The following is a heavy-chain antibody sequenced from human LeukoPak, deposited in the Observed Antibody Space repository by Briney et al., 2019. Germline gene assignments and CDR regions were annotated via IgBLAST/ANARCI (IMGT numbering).Heavy chain of an antibody. D-gene: IGHD6-19*01. CDR2: ISAYNGNT. CDR3: ARAPGYSSGWYGGGDY. J-gene: IGHJ4*02. V-gene: IGHV1-18*04. Sequence: GASVKVSCKAPGYTFTSYGISWVRQAPGQGLEWMGWISAYNGNTNYAQKLQGRVTMTTDTSTSTAYMELRSLRSDDTAVYYCARAPGYSSGWYGGGDYWGQGTLVTVSS. CDR1: GYTFTSYG.